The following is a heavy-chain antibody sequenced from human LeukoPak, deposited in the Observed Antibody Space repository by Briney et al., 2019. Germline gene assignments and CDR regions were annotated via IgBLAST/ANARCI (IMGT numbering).Heavy chain of an antibody. CDR2: INPNSGGT. CDR1: GYTFTGYY. J-gene: IGHJ5*02. V-gene: IGHV1-2*02. Sequence: ASVKVSCKASGYTFTGYYMHWVRQAPGQGLEWMGWINPNSGGTNYAQKFQGRVTMTRDTSISTAYMELSRLRSDDTAVYYCARDMGYSGSYSGWFDPWGQGTLVTVSS. D-gene: IGHD1-26*01. CDR3: ARDMGYSGSYSGWFDP.